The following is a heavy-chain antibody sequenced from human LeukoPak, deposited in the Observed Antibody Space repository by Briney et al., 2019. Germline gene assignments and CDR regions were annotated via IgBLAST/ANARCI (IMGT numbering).Heavy chain of an antibody. CDR1: GFTFNSYA. Sequence: GGSLRLSCAASGFTFNSYAMSWVRQAPGKGLEWVSAISDGGVSTYYADSVKGRFTISRDNSKNTLYLQMNSLRAEDTAIYYCATSKRDGYNYFGYWGQGTLVTVSS. J-gene: IGHJ4*02. V-gene: IGHV3-23*01. CDR2: ISDGGVST. D-gene: IGHD5-24*01. CDR3: ATSKRDGYNYFGY.